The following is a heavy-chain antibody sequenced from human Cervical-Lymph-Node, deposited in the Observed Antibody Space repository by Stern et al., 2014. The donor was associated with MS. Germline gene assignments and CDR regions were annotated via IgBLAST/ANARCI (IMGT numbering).Heavy chain of an antibody. CDR2: INPSGGST. CDR3: AREVAGHRLGMMDV. V-gene: IGHV1-46*01. D-gene: IGHD6-19*01. Sequence: QVQLVHSGAEVKKPGASVKVSCKASGYTFTSYYIYWVRQPPGQGLEWMGIINPSGGSTSYAQKFQGRVTMTRDTSTSTVYMELSSLRSEDTAVYYCAREVAGHRLGMMDVWGQGTTVTVSS. CDR1: GYTFTSYY. J-gene: IGHJ6*02.